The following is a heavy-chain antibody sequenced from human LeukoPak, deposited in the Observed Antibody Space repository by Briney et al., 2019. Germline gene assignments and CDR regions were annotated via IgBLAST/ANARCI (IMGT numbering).Heavy chain of an antibody. CDR1: GGSISSYY. Sequence: PSETLSLTCTVSGGSISSYYWSWIRQPPGKGLEWIGYIYYSGSTNYNPSLKSRVTISVDTSKNQFSLKLSSVTAADTAVYYCARDVGSGWYGGVDYFDYWGQGTLVTVSS. CDR2: IYYSGST. J-gene: IGHJ4*02. CDR3: ARDVGSGWYGGVDYFDY. V-gene: IGHV4-59*01. D-gene: IGHD6-19*01.